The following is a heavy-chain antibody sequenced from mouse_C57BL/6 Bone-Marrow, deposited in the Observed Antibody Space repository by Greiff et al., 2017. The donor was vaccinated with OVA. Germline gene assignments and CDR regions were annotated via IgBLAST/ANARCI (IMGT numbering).Heavy chain of an antibody. Sequence: QVQLQQPGAELVKPGASVKMSCKASCYTFTRYWITWVKQRPGQGLEWIGDIYPGSGRTNYNEKFKSKATLTVDTSSSTAYMQLSSLTSEDSAVYYCARSGITTVEGDFAMDYWGQGTSVTVSS. CDR1: CYTFTRYW. D-gene: IGHD1-1*01. CDR3: ARSGITTVEGDFAMDY. V-gene: IGHV1-55*01. CDR2: IYPGSGRT. J-gene: IGHJ4*01.